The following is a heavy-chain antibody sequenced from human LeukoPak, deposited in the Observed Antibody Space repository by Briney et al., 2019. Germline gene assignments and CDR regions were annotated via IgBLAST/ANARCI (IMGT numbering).Heavy chain of an antibody. CDR1: GYTFTSYG. D-gene: IGHD6-13*01. CDR3: ARGSHAPTFIRRGAAGTPIDY. J-gene: IGHJ4*02. Sequence: ASVKVSCKASGYTFTSYGISWVRQAPGQGLEWMGWISAYNGNTNYAQKLQGRVTMTTDTSTSTAYMELRSLRSDDTAVYYCARGSHAPTFIRRGAAGTPIDYWGQGTLVTVSS. CDR2: ISAYNGNT. V-gene: IGHV1-18*01.